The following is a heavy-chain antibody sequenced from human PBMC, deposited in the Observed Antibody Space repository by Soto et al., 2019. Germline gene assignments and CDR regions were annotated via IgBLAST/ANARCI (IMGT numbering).Heavy chain of an antibody. J-gene: IGHJ4*01. CDR3: AKDRASRSFGEYTDLHFDS. CDR1: GFTFSSCA. CDR2: ISGSGRTT. D-gene: IGHD3-10*01. V-gene: IGHV3-23*01. Sequence: GGSLRLSCTACGFTFSSCAIGWVRQAPWKGLEWVSGISGSGRTTDYADSVKGRFTISRDNSKNTLYLQMKSLRAEDTALYYGAKDRASRSFGEYTDLHFDSCGHVTLVPFCS.